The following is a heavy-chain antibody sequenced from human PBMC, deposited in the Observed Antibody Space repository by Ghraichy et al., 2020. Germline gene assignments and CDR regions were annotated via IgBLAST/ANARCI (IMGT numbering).Heavy chain of an antibody. CDR2: ISSSGSTI. Sequence: GSLRLSCAASGFTFSDYYMSWIRQAPGKGLEWVSYISSSGSTIYYADSVKGRFTISRDNAKNSLYLQMNSLRAEDTAVYYCARVEPTVSHPDYWGQGTLVTVSS. J-gene: IGHJ4*02. D-gene: IGHD4-17*01. CDR1: GFTFSDYY. V-gene: IGHV3-11*04. CDR3: ARVEPTVSHPDY.